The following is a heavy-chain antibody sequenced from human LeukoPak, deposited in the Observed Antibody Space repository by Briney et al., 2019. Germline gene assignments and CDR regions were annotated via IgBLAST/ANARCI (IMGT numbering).Heavy chain of an antibody. Sequence: GGSLRLSCAASGFTFSSYAMSWVRQAPGKGLEWVSAISGSGAGTYHADSVKGRFTISRDNSKNTLYLQMHSLRAEDTAVYYCATNTSSWSFDYWGQGTLVTVSS. CDR1: GFTFSSYA. D-gene: IGHD6-13*01. CDR2: ISGSGAGT. CDR3: ATNTSSWSFDY. V-gene: IGHV3-23*01. J-gene: IGHJ4*02.